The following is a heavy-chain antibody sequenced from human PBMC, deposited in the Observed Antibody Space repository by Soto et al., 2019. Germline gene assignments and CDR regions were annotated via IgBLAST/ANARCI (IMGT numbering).Heavy chain of an antibody. J-gene: IGHJ6*02. Sequence: SETLSLTCSVSGGSISGHYWTWIRQSPGKGLEWIGYIYYTGSTYYNPSLKSRVSISVDTSKNQFSLKLTSVTAADTAVYYCARDQEVNYSNYGGTDYYYGMDVWGQGTTVTVSS. D-gene: IGHD4-4*01. CDR1: GGSISGHY. CDR2: IYYTGST. V-gene: IGHV4-59*11. CDR3: ARDQEVNYSNYGGTDYYYGMDV.